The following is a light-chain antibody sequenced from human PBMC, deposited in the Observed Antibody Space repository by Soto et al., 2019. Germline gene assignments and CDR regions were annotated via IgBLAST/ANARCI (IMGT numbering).Light chain of an antibody. CDR2: AAS. Sequence: AIPMTQSPSSLSASVGERVTITCRASQGIGRDLAWYQQKPGKAPNLLIYAASTLQSGVPSRFSGSGSGTDFTLTISSLQPEDFATYYCLQDYSNPLTFGGGTKVEIK. CDR3: LQDYSNPLT. J-gene: IGKJ4*01. CDR1: QGIGRD. V-gene: IGKV1-6*01.